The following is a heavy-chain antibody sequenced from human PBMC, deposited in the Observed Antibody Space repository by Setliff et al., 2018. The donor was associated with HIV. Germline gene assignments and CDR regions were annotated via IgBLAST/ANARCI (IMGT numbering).Heavy chain of an antibody. CDR2: IYHSGST. D-gene: IGHD1-26*01. J-gene: IGHJ6*02. V-gene: IGHV4-4*02. CDR3: EAATVGETGYYGIDV. Sequence: SETLSLTCAVSGGSISSRNWWSWVRQPPGKGLEWIGEIYHSGSTNYNSSLSSRVTMSLDTSKNQFYLKLNSVTAADTAVYYCEAATVGETGYYGIDVWGPGTTVTV. CDR1: GGSISSRNW.